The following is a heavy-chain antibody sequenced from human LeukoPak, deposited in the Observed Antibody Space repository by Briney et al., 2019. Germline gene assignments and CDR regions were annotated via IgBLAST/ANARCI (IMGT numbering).Heavy chain of an antibody. CDR2: IYTSGST. D-gene: IGHD4-17*01. J-gene: IGHJ5*02. V-gene: IGHV4-4*09. CDR3: ARHAEYYGDYSRSWFDP. CDR1: GGSISSYY. Sequence: PSETLSLTCTVSGGSISSYYWSWIRQPPGKGLEWIGYIYTSGSTNYNPSLKSRVTISVDTSKNQFSLKLSSVTAADTAVYYCARHAEYYGDYSRSWFDPWGQGTLVTVSS.